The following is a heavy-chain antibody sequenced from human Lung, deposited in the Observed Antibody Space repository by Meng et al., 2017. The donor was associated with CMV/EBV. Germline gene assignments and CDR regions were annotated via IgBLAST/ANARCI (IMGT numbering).Heavy chain of an antibody. CDR2: IPHDGSNK. D-gene: IGHD6-13*01. V-gene: IGHV3-30*02. CDR3: ANGEGSRWDDAFDI. Sequence: SCSASGLTFSDNGIHWVRQAPGKGLEWVTFIPHDGSNKFYADSVRGRFTISRDNSKNTVYLQMDNLRVEDTAVYYCANGEGSRWDDAFDIWGPGTXVT. CDR1: GLTFSDNG. J-gene: IGHJ3*02.